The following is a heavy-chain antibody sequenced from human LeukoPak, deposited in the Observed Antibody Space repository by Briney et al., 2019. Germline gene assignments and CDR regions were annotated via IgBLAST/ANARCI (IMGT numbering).Heavy chain of an antibody. D-gene: IGHD3/OR15-3a*01. CDR1: GFTFDDYA. J-gene: IGHJ4*02. CDR3: ARTGNFDH. CDR2: ITGDGGST. Sequence: GGSLRLSCAASGFTFDDYAMHWVRQVPGKGLEWVSLITGDGGSTYYADSVQGRFTISRDNSENSLYLQMNSLRTEDTALYYCARTGNFDHWGQGTLVTVSS. V-gene: IGHV3-43*02.